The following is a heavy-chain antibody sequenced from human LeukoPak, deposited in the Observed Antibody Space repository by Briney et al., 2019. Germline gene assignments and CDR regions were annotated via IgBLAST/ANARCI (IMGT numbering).Heavy chain of an antibody. D-gene: IGHD5-24*01. CDR2: IYYSGST. Sequence: SGTLSLTCAVSGGSIGSSNWWSWVRQPPGKGLEWIGSIYYSGSTYYNPSLKSRVTISVDTSKNQFSLKLSSVTAADTAVYYCARDGYNFIPVDYWGQGTLVTVSS. J-gene: IGHJ4*02. CDR1: GGSIGSSNW. V-gene: IGHV4-4*02. CDR3: ARDGYNFIPVDY.